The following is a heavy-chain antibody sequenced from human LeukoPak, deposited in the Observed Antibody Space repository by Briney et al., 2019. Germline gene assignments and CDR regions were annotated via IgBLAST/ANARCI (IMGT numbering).Heavy chain of an antibody. Sequence: SQTLSLTCTVSGGSISSGGYYWSWIRQHPGKGLEWVGYIYYSGSTYYNPSLKSRVTMSVDTSKNQFSLKLSSVTAVDTAVYYCARRNYYDSSGYDYWYFDLWGRGTLVTVSS. D-gene: IGHD3-22*01. CDR2: IYYSGST. V-gene: IGHV4-31*03. CDR1: GGSISSGGYY. CDR3: ARRNYYDSSGYDYWYFDL. J-gene: IGHJ2*01.